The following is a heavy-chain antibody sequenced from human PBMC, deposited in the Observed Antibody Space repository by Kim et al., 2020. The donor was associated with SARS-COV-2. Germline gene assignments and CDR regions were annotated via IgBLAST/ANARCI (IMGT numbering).Heavy chain of an antibody. J-gene: IGHJ4*02. CDR3: ARGTRGVIYTFDY. V-gene: IGHV3-21*01. Sequence: YADSVKGRFTISGDNAKNSLYRQMNSLRAEDTAVYYCARGTRGVIYTFDYWGQGTLVTVSS. D-gene: IGHD3-10*01.